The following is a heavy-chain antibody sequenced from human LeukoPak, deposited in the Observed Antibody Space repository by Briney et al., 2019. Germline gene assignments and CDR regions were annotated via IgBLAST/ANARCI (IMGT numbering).Heavy chain of an antibody. V-gene: IGHV2-5*02. J-gene: IGHJ4*02. D-gene: IGHD3-10*01. CDR2: IFWDDDK. Sequence: QPPGKALEWLALIFWDDDKRYSPSLKNSLTIAKDTSKNQVVLTMTNVDPVDTATYYCAHSLGSRTSWWIGFDYWGQGTLVTVSS. CDR3: AHSLGSRTSWWIGFDY.